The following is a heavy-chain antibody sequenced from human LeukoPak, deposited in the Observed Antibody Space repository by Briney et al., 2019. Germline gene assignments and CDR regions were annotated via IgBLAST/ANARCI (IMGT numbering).Heavy chain of an antibody. CDR3: ARARWELLFFYYYYYMDV. Sequence: ASVKVSCKTSGYTFTNYYIHWVRQATGQGLEWMGWMNPNSGNTGYAQKFQGRVTITRNTSISTTYMELSSLRSEDTAVYYCARARWELLFFYYYYYMDVWGKGTTVTVSS. CDR2: MNPNSGNT. J-gene: IGHJ6*03. CDR1: GYTFTNYY. V-gene: IGHV1-8*03. D-gene: IGHD1-26*01.